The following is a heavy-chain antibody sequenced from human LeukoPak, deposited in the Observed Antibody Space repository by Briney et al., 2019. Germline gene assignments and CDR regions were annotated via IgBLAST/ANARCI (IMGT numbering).Heavy chain of an antibody. Sequence: SETLSLTCTVSGGSISSGGYYWSWIRQHPGKDLEWIGYIYYSGSAYYNPSLKSRVTISVDRSKNQFSLRLSSVTAADTAVYYWAGYRGNTEGNWFDPWGQGTLVTVSS. J-gene: IGHJ5*02. D-gene: IGHD4-23*01. CDR3: AGYRGNTEGNWFDP. CDR1: GGSISSGGYY. CDR2: IYYSGSA. V-gene: IGHV4-30-4*08.